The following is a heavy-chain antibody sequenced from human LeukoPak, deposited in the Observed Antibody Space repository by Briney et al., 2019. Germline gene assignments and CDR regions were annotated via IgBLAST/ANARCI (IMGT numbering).Heavy chain of an antibody. V-gene: IGHV4-59*01. J-gene: IGHJ5*02. Sequence: KPSETLSLTCTVSGGSISSYYWSWIRQPPGKGLEWMGYIYYSGRTNYNPFPKSRVTISVDTSKNQFSLKLSSVTAADTAVYYCARLYGNWFDAWGQGTLVTVSS. CDR2: IYYSGRT. CDR3: ARLYGNWFDA. D-gene: IGHD2-8*01. CDR1: GGSISSYY.